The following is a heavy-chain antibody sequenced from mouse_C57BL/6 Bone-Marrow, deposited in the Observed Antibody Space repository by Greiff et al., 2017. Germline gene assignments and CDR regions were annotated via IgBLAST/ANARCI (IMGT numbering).Heavy chain of an antibody. Sequence: VQLQQPGAELVKPGASVKMSCKASGYTFTSYWITWVKQRPGQGLEWIGDIYPGSGSTNYNEKFKSKATLTVDTSSSTAYMQLSSLTSEDSAVYSCARPASSIYCYFDFWGTGTPVTVSA. V-gene: IGHV1-55*01. J-gene: IGHJ1*03. CDR3: ARPASSIYCYFDF. CDR2: IYPGSGST. CDR1: GYTFTSYW. D-gene: IGHD2-10*02.